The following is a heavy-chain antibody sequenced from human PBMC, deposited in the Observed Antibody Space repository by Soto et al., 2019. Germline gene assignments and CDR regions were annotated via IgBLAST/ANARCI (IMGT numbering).Heavy chain of an antibody. CDR1: GGTFSSYT. CDR3: ARDHTAAPYGMDV. D-gene: IGHD2-2*01. CDR2: IIPILGIA. Sequence: QVQLVQSGAEVKKPGSSVKVSCKASGGTFSSYTISWVRQAPGQGLEWMGRIIPILGIANYAQKFQGRVTNTADKSTSTAYMELSSLRSEDTAVYYCARDHTAAPYGMDVWCQGTTVTVSS. V-gene: IGHV1-69*08. J-gene: IGHJ6*02.